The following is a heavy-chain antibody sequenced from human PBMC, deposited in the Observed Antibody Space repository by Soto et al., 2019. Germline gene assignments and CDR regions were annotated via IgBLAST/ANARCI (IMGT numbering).Heavy chain of an antibody. CDR3: ARPLWRDDYNWGYFDL. CDR2: ISYDGSNK. Sequence: QVQLVESGGSVVQPGRSLRLSCAASGFTFSSYAMHWVSQAPGKRLECVAVISYDGSNKYYTDSVKGRFTISRDNSKNTLYLQMNSLRAEDTAVYYCARPLWRDDYNWGYFDLWGRGTLVTVSS. J-gene: IGHJ2*01. V-gene: IGHV3-30-3*01. D-gene: IGHD4-4*01. CDR1: GFTFSSYA.